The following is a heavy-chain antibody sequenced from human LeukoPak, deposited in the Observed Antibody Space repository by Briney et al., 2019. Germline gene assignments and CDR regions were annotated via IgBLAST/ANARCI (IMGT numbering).Heavy chain of an antibody. J-gene: IGHJ3*02. Sequence: SETLSLTCTVSGDSISSHYWSWIRQPPGKGLEWIGYINYSGSTNYNPSLKSRVTISEDTSKNQFSLKLNSGTPEDTAVYYCARGGAGGRAFDIWGQGTMVTVSS. V-gene: IGHV4-59*11. CDR2: INYSGST. CDR3: ARGGAGGRAFDI. D-gene: IGHD2-15*01. CDR1: GDSISSHY.